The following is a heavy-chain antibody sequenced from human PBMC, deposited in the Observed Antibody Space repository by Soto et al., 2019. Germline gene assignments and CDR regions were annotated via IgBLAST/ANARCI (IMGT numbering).Heavy chain of an antibody. CDR1: GGSISSGGYY. V-gene: IGHV4-31*01. Sequence: QVQLQESGPGLVKPSQTLSLTCTVSGGSISSGGYYWSWIRQHPGKGLEWIGYIYYSGSTYYNPSLKSLVTLSVDTSKNQFSLKLSSVTAADTAVYYCARDYGDYAYFDLWGRGTLVTVSS. J-gene: IGHJ2*01. D-gene: IGHD4-17*01. CDR2: IYYSGST. CDR3: ARDYGDYAYFDL.